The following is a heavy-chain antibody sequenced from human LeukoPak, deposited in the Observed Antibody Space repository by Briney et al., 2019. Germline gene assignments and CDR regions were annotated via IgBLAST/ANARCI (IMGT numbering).Heavy chain of an antibody. CDR2: IIPIFGTA. Sequence: ASVKVSCKASGGTFSSYAISWVRQAPGQGLEWMGRIIPIFGTANYAQKFQGRVTITTDESTSTAYMELSSLRSEDTAVYYCARESSSSSCADYWGQGTLVTVSS. CDR1: GGTFSSYA. V-gene: IGHV1-69*05. CDR3: ARESSSSSCADY. D-gene: IGHD6-6*01. J-gene: IGHJ4*02.